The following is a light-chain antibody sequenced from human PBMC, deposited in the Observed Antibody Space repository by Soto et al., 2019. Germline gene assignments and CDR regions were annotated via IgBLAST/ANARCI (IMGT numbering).Light chain of an antibody. J-gene: IGKJ1*01. Sequence: EIVLTQSPGTLSLSPGERATLSCRASQSVSSNSLAWYQQKPGQAPRLLIYDASSRATGIPDRFSGSGSGTDFTLTISRLEPEDFAVYYCQQYGSSPRTFGRGTKVEIK. CDR2: DAS. CDR3: QQYGSSPRT. V-gene: IGKV3-20*01. CDR1: QSVSSNS.